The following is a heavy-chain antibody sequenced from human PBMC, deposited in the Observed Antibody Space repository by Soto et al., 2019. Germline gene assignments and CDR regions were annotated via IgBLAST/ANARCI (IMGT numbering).Heavy chain of an antibody. CDR2: IRSKAYGGTT. D-gene: IGHD5-12*01. J-gene: IGHJ6*02. CDR1: GFTFGDYA. CDR3: TRDLEWLRIPYGMDV. V-gene: IGHV3-49*03. Sequence: GGSLRLSCTASGFTFGDYAMSWFRQAPGKGLEWVGFIRSKAYGGTTEYAASVKGRFTISRDDSKSIAYLQMNSLKTEDTAVYYCTRDLEWLRIPYGMDVWGQGTTVTVSS.